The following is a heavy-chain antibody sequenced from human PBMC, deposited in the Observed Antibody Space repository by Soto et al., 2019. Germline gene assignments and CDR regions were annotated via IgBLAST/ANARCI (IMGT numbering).Heavy chain of an antibody. V-gene: IGHV3-23*01. J-gene: IGHJ3*02. CDR3: AKGLRRTLDAFDI. Sequence: HPGGSLRLSCAASGFTFSSYAMSWVRQAPGKGLEWVSAISGSGGSTYYADSVKGRFTISRDNSKNTLYLQMNSLRAEDTAVYYCAKGLRRTLDAFDIWGQGTMVTVSS. CDR1: GFTFSSYA. D-gene: IGHD4-17*01. CDR2: ISGSGGST.